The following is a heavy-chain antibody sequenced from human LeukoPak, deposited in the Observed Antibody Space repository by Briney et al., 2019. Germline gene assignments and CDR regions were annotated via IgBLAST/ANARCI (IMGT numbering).Heavy chain of an antibody. CDR1: GFTFSGSA. D-gene: IGHD4/OR15-4a*01. CDR2: IRSKANNYAT. J-gene: IGHJ4*02. CDR3: ARHGAAFDY. Sequence: GGSLRLSCAASGFTFSGSAMHWVRQASGKRLEWVGHIRSKANNYATAYAESVKGRFTISRDDSKNTAYLQMNNLKTEDTAVYFCARHGAAFDYWGQGTLVTVSS. V-gene: IGHV3-73*01.